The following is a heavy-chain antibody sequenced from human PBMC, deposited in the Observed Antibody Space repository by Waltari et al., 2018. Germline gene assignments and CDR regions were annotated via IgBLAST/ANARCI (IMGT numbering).Heavy chain of an antibody. D-gene: IGHD3-22*01. Sequence: QLQLQESGPGLVKPSETLSLTCTVSGGSISRSRYYWGWSRQPPGKGLEWIGSIYYRGSTYYNPSLNSRVTIAVDTSKNQFALKLSSVTAAYTAVYYCARVTTIVVVITYYFDYWGQGTLVTVSS. CDR2: IYYRGST. CDR1: GGSISRSRYY. J-gene: IGHJ4*02. CDR3: ARVTTIVVVITYYFDY. V-gene: IGHV4-39*07.